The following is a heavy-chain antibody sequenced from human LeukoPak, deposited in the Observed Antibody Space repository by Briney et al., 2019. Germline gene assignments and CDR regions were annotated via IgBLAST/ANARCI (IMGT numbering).Heavy chain of an antibody. CDR1: GESFSGYY. Sequence: SETLSLTCAVYGESFSGYYWSWIRQPPGKGLEWIGEINHSGSTNYNPSLKSRVTISVDTSKNQFSLKLSSVTAADTAVYYCARAHDLNTYCSGGSCYSGAFDIWGQGTMVTVSS. V-gene: IGHV4-34*01. CDR3: ARAHDLNTYCSGGSCYSGAFDI. CDR2: INHSGST. D-gene: IGHD2-15*01. J-gene: IGHJ3*02.